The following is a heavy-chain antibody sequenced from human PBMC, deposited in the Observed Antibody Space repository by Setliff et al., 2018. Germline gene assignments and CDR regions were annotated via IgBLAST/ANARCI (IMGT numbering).Heavy chain of an antibody. Sequence: RASVKVSCKASGYTFTYFGVSWLRLAPGQGLEWMGWISGHNGKTIYAQKFQGRVVMTTDTGSSTAYMELRNLRSDDTAVYYCAKEPAISLTEAIRRTYFDYALDVWGQGTTVTVSS. D-gene: IGHD5-12*01. CDR3: AKEPAISLTEAIRRTYFDYALDV. CDR2: ISGHNGKT. J-gene: IGHJ6*02. V-gene: IGHV1-18*01. CDR1: GYTFTYFG.